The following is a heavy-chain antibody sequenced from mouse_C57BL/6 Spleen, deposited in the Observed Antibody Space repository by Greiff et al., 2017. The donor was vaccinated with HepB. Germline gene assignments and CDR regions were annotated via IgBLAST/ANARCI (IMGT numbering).Heavy chain of an antibody. J-gene: IGHJ2*01. CDR1: GFSLTSYA. V-gene: IGHV2-9-1*01. CDR3: ARILYDGYYLGYFDY. D-gene: IGHD2-3*01. Sequence: QVQLQQSGPGLVAPSQSLSITCTVSGFSLTSYAISWVRQPPGKGLEWLGVIWTGGGTNYNSALKSRLSISKDNSKSQVFLKMNSLQTDDTARYYCARILYDGYYLGYFDYWGQGTTLTVSS. CDR2: IWTGGGT.